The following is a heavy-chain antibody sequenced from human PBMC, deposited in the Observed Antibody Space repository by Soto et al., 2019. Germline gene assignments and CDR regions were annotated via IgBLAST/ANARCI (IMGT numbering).Heavy chain of an antibody. D-gene: IGHD3-9*01. CDR3: ARGRGYDILTGYYFDY. Sequence: SETLSLTCAVYGGSFSGYYWSWIRQPPGKGLEWIGEINHSGSTNYNPSLKSRVTISVDTSKNHFSLKLSSVTAADTAVYYCARGRGYDILTGYYFDYWGQGTLVTVS. CDR1: GGSFSGYY. V-gene: IGHV4-34*01. J-gene: IGHJ4*02. CDR2: INHSGST.